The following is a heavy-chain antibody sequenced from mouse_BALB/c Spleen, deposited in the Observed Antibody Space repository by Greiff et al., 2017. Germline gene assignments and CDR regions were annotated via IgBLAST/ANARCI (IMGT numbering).Heavy chain of an antibody. Sequence: EVKLQQSGGGLVQPGGSLRLSCATSGFTFTDYYMSWVRQPPGKALEWLGFIRNKANGYTTEYSASVKGRFTISRDNSQSILYLQMNTLRAEDSATYYCARDRYFDYWGQGTTLTVSS. CDR3: ARDRYFDY. J-gene: IGHJ2*01. CDR2: IRNKANGYTT. V-gene: IGHV7-3*02. CDR1: GFTFTDYY.